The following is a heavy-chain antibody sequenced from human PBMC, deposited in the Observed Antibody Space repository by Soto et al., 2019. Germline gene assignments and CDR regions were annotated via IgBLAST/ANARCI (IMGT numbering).Heavy chain of an antibody. J-gene: IGHJ5*02. CDR1: GGTFSGYA. CDR3: ARDGSLLGYCSGGSCYEGHWFDP. Sequence: SVKVSCKASGGTFSGYAISWVRQAPGQGLEWMGGIIPIFGTANYAQKFQGRVTITADESTSTAYMELSSLRSEDTAVYYCARDGSLLGYCSGGSCYEGHWFDPWGQGTLVTVSS. D-gene: IGHD2-15*01. CDR2: IIPIFGTA. V-gene: IGHV1-69*13.